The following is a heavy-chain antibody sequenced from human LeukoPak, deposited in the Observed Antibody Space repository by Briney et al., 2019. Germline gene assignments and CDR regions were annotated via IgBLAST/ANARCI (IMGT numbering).Heavy chain of an antibody. V-gene: IGHV4-61*01. J-gene: IGHJ6*04. D-gene: IGHD6-19*01. CDR3: ARVPIAVAFGFYYYGMDV. CDR2: IYYSGST. CDR1: GGSVSSGSYY. Sequence: SQTLSLTCTVSGGSVSSGSYYWSWIRQPPGKGLEWIGYIYYSGSTNYNPSLKSRVTISVDTSKNQFSLKLSSVTAADTAVYYCARVPIAVAFGFYYYGMDVWGKGTTVTVSS.